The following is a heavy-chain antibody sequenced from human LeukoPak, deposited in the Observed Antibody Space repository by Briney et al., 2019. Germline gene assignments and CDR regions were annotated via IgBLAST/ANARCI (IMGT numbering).Heavy chain of an antibody. CDR2: IYYSGST. J-gene: IGHJ4*02. D-gene: IGHD1-1*01. CDR3: ARVKLERRPFDY. V-gene: IGHV4-30-4*01. Sequence: SETLSLTCTVSGGSISSGDHYWSWIRQPPGKGLEWIGYIYYSGSTYYNPSLKSRVTISVDTSKNQFSLKLSSVTAADTAVYYCARVKLERRPFDYWGQGTLVTVSS. CDR1: GGSISSGDHY.